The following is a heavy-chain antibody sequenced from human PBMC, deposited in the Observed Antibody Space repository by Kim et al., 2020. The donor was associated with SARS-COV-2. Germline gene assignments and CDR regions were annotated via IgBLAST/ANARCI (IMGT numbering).Heavy chain of an antibody. V-gene: IGHV1-3*04. CDR1: GYSFTTYA. CDR3: ARDVTRYCGISTCGVYGMDA. J-gene: IGHJ6*02. D-gene: IGHD2-21*01. CDR2: IHTGNGDT. Sequence: ASVKVSCKASGYSFTTYAVNWVRLAPGHRLEYMGWIHTGNGDTKYSQKFKGRVTFTRDSSASTAYMELSSLRSEDTAIYYCARDVTRYCGISTCGVYGMDAWSQGTSVTVS.